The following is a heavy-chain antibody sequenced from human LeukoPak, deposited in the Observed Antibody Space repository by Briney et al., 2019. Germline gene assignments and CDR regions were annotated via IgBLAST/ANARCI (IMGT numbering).Heavy chain of an antibody. V-gene: IGHV1-8*02. Sequence: GASVKVSCKASGYTFTGYYMHWVRQAPGQGLEWMGWMNPNSGNTGYAQKFQGRVTMTRNTSISTAYMELSSLRSEDTAVYYCARYSSGWMPRGYYYYYMDVWGKGTTVTISS. CDR1: GYTFTGYY. CDR2: MNPNSGNT. J-gene: IGHJ6*03. CDR3: ARYSSGWMPRGYYYYYMDV. D-gene: IGHD6-19*01.